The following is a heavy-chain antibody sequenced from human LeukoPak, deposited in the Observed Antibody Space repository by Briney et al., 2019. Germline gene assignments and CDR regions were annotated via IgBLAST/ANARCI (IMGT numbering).Heavy chain of an antibody. Sequence: KPSETLSLSCTVSGGSISNYYWSWIRQPPGRGLEWIGYIYYSGSNPSLKSRGTISMDTSKNQFSLKLSSVTAADTAVYYCARHCNAVNGDLDYWGQGTLVTVSS. CDR1: GGSISNYY. CDR2: IYYSG. J-gene: IGHJ4*02. D-gene: IGHD3-10*01. CDR3: ARHCNAVNGDLDY. V-gene: IGHV4-59*08.